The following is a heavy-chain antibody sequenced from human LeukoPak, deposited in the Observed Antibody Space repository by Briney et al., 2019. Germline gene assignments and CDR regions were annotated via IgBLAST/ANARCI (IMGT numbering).Heavy chain of an antibody. CDR1: GFTFDDYF. Sequence: GGSLRLSCAAAGFTFDDYFMGWVRQAPGKGLEWVSYITNSGYTMYYADSVGGRFTISKDNAKNSLYLHMSGLRAEDTAVYYCARSRARIAAAVYYFDYWGQGTPVTVSS. V-gene: IGHV3-11*01. J-gene: IGHJ4*02. CDR2: ITNSGYTM. D-gene: IGHD6-13*01. CDR3: ARSRARIAAAVYYFDY.